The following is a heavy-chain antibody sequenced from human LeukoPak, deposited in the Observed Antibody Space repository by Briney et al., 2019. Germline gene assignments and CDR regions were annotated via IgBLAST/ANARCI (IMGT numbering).Heavy chain of an antibody. D-gene: IGHD6-13*01. CDR2: MDPKSGNT. Sequence: ASVRVSCKASGYTFTTYDINWVRQATGQGLEWMGWMDPKSGNTAYAQNFQGRVTITTNTSITTAYMELTSLTSEDTAIYYCARSIGSSSSPWGQGTLVSVSS. V-gene: IGHV1-8*03. CDR3: ARSIGSSSSP. CDR1: GYTFTTYD. J-gene: IGHJ5*02.